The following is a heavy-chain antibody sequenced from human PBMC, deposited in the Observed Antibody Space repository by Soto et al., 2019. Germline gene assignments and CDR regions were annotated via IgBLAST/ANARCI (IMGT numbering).Heavy chain of an antibody. CDR2: IYPGESRT. J-gene: IGHJ4*02. CDR1: GYRFTTYW. D-gene: IGHD6-19*01. V-gene: IGHV5-51*01. CDR3: AKAHSNGWYQQFDF. Sequence: PGESMKIFCQASGYRFTTYWLGWVRKIPGKGLVWMGGIYPGESRTTYSPSFQGHVTISADKPISTAYLQWSSLKASDTAIYYCAKAHSNGWYQQFDFWGQGTLVTVSA.